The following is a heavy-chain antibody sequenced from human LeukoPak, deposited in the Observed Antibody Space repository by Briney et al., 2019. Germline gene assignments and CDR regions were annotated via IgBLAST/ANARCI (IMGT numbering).Heavy chain of an antibody. CDR1: GFTFSDYY. D-gene: IGHD6-19*01. Sequence: GGSLRPSCAASGFTFSDYYMSWIRQAPGKGLEWVSYISSSGSTIYYADSVKGRFTISRDNAKNSLYLQMNSLRAEDTAVYYCARDRSYSSGEYYFDYWGQGTLVTVSS. CDR3: ARDRSYSSGEYYFDY. J-gene: IGHJ4*02. V-gene: IGHV3-11*01. CDR2: ISSSGSTI.